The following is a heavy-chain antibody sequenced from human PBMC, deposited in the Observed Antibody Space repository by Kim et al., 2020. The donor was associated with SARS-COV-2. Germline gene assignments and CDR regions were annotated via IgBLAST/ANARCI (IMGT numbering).Heavy chain of an antibody. J-gene: IGHJ4*02. V-gene: IGHV4-39*07. Sequence: SETLSLTCTVSGGSISSSSYYWGWIRQPPGKGLEWIGSIYYSGSTYYNPSLKSRVTISIDTSKNQFSLKLSPVTAADTAVYYCARGRDYYGSGSYYPLSVDYWGQGTLVTVSS. CDR2: IYYSGST. D-gene: IGHD3-10*01. CDR3: ARGRDYYGSGSYYPLSVDY. CDR1: GGSISSSSYY.